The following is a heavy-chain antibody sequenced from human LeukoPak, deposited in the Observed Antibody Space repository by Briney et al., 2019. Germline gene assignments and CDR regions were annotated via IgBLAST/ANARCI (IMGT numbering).Heavy chain of an antibody. V-gene: IGHV4-59*08. CDR1: GGSISSYY. J-gene: IGHJ2*01. D-gene: IGHD1-14*01. CDR2: IYYSGNT. Sequence: SGTLSLTCTVSGGSISSYYWSWIRQPPGKGLEYIGYIYYSGNTNSNPSLNSRVTISVDTSKNQFSLKLSSVTAADTAVYYCARRGSGASLEYYFDLWGRGTLVTVSS. CDR3: ARRGSGASLEYYFDL.